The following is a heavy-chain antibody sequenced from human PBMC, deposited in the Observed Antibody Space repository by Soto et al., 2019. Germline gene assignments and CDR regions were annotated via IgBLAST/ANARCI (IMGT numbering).Heavy chain of an antibody. CDR1: GYTFTSYY. CDR3: ARGSPPTFDY. J-gene: IGHJ4*02. V-gene: IGHV1-46*01. Sequence: GASVKVSCKASGYTFTSYYMHWVRQAPGQGLEWMGIINPSGGSTSYAQKFQGRVTITRDTSASTAYMELSSLRSEDTAVYYCARGSPPTFDYWGQGTLVTVSS. CDR2: INPSGGST. D-gene: IGHD1-26*01.